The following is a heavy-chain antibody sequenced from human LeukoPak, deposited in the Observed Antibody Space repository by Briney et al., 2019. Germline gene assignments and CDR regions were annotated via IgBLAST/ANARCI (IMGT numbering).Heavy chain of an antibody. CDR2: ISYDGSNK. J-gene: IGHJ4*02. CDR3: ARDRGWGIYCSSTSCSFFDY. Sequence: GGSLRLSCAASGFTFSSYAMHWVRQAPGKGLEWVAVISYDGSNKYYADSVKGRFTISRDNSKDTLYLQMNSLRAEDTAVYYCARDRGWGIYCSSTSCSFFDYWGQGTLVTVSS. V-gene: IGHV3-30-3*01. D-gene: IGHD2-2*01. CDR1: GFTFSSYA.